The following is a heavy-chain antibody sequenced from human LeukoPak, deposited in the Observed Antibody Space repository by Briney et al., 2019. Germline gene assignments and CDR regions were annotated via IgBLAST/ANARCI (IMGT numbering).Heavy chain of an antibody. V-gene: IGHV3-48*04. J-gene: IGHJ3*02. CDR1: GFTFSSYG. D-gene: IGHD6-13*01. CDR2: ISSSGSTI. Sequence: GRSLRLSCAASGFTFSSYGMNWVRQAPGKGLEWVSYISSSGSTIYYADSVKGRFTISRDNAKNSLYLQMNSLRAEDTAVYYCAREVAAAGIRIAFDIWGQGTMVTVSS. CDR3: AREVAAAGIRIAFDI.